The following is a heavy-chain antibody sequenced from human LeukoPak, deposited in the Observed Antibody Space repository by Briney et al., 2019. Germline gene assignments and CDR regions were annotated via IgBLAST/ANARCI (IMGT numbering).Heavy chain of an antibody. V-gene: IGHV1-2*02. J-gene: IGHJ4*02. CDR1: GYTFTGYY. Sequence: ASVKVSCKASGYTFTGYYMHWVRQAPGQGVEWMGWINPNRGGTYYAQKFQGRVTMTRDTSITTAYMELSRLTSDDTAVYYCAPVRGGDYFDYWGQGTQVTVSS. CDR2: INPNRGGT. CDR3: APVRGGDYFDY. D-gene: IGHD2-2*01.